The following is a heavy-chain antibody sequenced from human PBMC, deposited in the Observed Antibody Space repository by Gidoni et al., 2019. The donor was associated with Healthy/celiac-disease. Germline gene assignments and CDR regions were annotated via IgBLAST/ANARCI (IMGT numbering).Heavy chain of an antibody. D-gene: IGHD3-10*02. CDR1: GGSFSGYY. CDR2: INHSGST. CDR3: ARVCSGYLKVLNYFDY. V-gene: IGHV4-34*01. Sequence: QVQLQQWGAGLLKPSETLSLTCAVYGGSFSGYYWSWIRQPPGKGLEWIGEINHSGSTNYNPSLKSRVTISVDTSKNQFSLKLSSVTAADTAVYYCARVCSGYLKVLNYFDYWGQGTLVTVSS. J-gene: IGHJ4*02.